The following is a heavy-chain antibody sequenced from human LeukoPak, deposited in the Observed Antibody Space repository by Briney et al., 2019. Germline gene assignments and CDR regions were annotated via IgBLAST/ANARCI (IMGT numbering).Heavy chain of an antibody. CDR3: VRDYDSSGPQNPYPDF. Sequence: GASLKLSCTVSGGTFSSYGVSWVRQAPGQGLEWMGSIIPTVDATDYAPRFQDKITITADKTTATAYLALTSLTSDDTAIYYCVRDYDSSGPQNPYPDFWGQGTRVTVSS. D-gene: IGHD3-22*01. V-gene: IGHV1-69*04. CDR2: IIPTVDAT. J-gene: IGHJ4*02. CDR1: GGTFSSYG.